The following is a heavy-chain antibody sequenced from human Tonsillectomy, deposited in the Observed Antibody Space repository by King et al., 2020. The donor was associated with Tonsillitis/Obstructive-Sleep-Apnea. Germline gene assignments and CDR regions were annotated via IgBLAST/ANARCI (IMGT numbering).Heavy chain of an antibody. CDR1: GYTFTSYD. CDR2: MNPNSGNT. V-gene: IGHV1-8*01. CDR3: ASFYRGRLRLFGYFRQ. Sequence: QLVQSGAEVKKPGASVKVSCKASGYTFTSYDINWVRQATGQGLEWMGWMNPNSGNTGYAQKFQGRVTMTRNTSISTAYMELSSLRSEDTAVYYCASFYRGRLRLFGYFRQWGQGTLVTVSS. D-gene: IGHD1-26*01. J-gene: IGHJ1*01.